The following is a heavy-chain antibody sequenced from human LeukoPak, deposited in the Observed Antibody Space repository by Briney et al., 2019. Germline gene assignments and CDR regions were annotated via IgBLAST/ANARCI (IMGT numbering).Heavy chain of an antibody. CDR2: IYYSGNS. J-gene: IGHJ4*02. Sequence: KSSETLSLTCTVSGGSISSSSYYWGWIRQPPGKGLEWIGSIYYSGNSYYNPSLKSRVTISVDTSKNQFSLKLSSVTAADTAVYYCARVARDPVQRMYSSGWYDYWGQGTLVTVSS. CDR3: ARVARDPVQRMYSSGWYDY. CDR1: GGSISSSSYY. V-gene: IGHV4-39*07. D-gene: IGHD6-19*01.